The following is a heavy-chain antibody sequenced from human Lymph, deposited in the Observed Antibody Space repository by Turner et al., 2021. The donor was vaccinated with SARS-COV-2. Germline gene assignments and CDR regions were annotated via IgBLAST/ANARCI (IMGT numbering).Heavy chain of an antibody. Sequence: EVQLVESGGGVIQPGGSRRLSSAASGFTVSYTYMTWVRQAPGKGLEWFSVICSGGSTYYAVSVKGRFTISRDSSKNTLYLQMNSLRAEDTAVYYCARDLMEVGGMDVWGQGTTVTVSS. J-gene: IGHJ6*02. V-gene: IGHV3-53*01. D-gene: IGHD3-3*01. CDR3: ARDLMEVGGMDV. CDR2: ICSGGST. CDR1: GFTVSYTY.